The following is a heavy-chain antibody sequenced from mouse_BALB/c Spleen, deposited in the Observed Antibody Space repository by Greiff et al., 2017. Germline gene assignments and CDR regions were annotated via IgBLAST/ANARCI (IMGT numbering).Heavy chain of an antibody. CDR1: GYSITSCYY. CDR3: ARGRSGYEPFCAMDY. D-gene: IGHD3-1*01. V-gene: IGHV3-6*02. Sequence: EVQLEESGPGLVKPSQSLSLTCPVTGYSITSCYYWNWIRQFPGNKLEWMGYISYDGSNNYNPSLKNRISITRDTSKNQFFLKLNSVTTEDTATYYCARGRSGYEPFCAMDYWGQGTSVTVSS. J-gene: IGHJ4*01. CDR2: ISYDGSN.